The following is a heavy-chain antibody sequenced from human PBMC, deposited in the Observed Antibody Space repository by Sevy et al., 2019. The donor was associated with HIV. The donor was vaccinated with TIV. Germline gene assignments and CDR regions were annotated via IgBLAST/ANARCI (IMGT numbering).Heavy chain of an antibody. CDR3: ARERFWSGYYGVLATIIGDAFDI. D-gene: IGHD3-3*01. CDR2: ISAYNGNT. Sequence: ASVKVSGKASGYTFTSYGISWVRQAPGQGLEWMGWISAYNGNTNYAQKLQGRVTMTTDTSTSTAYMELRSLRSDDTAVYYCARERFWSGYYGVLATIIGDAFDIWGQGTMVTVSS. J-gene: IGHJ3*02. V-gene: IGHV1-18*01. CDR1: GYTFTSYG.